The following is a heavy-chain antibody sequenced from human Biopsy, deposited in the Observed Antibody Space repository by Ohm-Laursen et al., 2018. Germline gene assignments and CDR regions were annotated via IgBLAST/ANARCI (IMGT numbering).Heavy chain of an antibody. V-gene: IGHV1-46*01. J-gene: IGHJ4*02. CDR2: INPSGSDA. D-gene: IGHD3-10*01. CDR1: GYTFTNYY. Sequence: SVKVSCKASGYTFTNYYMHWVRQAPGQGLEWMGIINPSGSDATYAQKFQGRVTMTRDTSTSTAYMDLSSLRSEDTAVYYCAADSGSGSHFRFDYWGQGALVSVSP. CDR3: AADSGSGSHFRFDY.